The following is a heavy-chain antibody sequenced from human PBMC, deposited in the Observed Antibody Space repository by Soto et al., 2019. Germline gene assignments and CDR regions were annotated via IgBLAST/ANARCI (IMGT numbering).Heavy chain of an antibody. V-gene: IGHV3-33*01. CDR2: IWYDGSNK. D-gene: IGHD6-13*01. Sequence: PGGSLRLSCAASGFTFSSYGMHWVRQAPGKGLEWVAVIWYDGSNKYYADSVKGRFTISRDNSKNTLYLQMNSLRAEDTAVYYCARDQQQPHPGWFYYYGMDVWGQGTTVTVSS. J-gene: IGHJ6*02. CDR1: GFTFSSYG. CDR3: ARDQQQPHPGWFYYYGMDV.